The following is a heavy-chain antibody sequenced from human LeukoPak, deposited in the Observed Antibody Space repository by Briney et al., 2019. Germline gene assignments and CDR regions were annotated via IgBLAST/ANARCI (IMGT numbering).Heavy chain of an antibody. D-gene: IGHD2-2*01. CDR3: ARGIVVPAGESGSEFDP. V-gene: IGHV1-69*04. CDR2: IIPILGIA. CDR1: GGTFSSYA. Sequence: SVKVSCKASGGTFSSYAISWVRQAPGQGLEWMRRIIPILGIANYAQKFQGRVTITADKSTSTAYMELSSLRSEDTAVYYCARGIVVPAGESGSEFDPWGQGTLVTVSS. J-gene: IGHJ5*02.